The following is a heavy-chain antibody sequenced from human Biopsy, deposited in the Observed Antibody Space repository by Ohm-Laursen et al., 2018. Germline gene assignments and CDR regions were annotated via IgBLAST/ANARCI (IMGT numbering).Heavy chain of an antibody. D-gene: IGHD3-22*01. V-gene: IGHV4-31*01. Sequence: PSETLSLTCCVSGGSINSANYFWAWIRQHPGKGLEWIGYIFYSAITYYNPSLKNLITISGDTSKNQFSLKLNSVTAADTAVYYCARGDYFDSNGYFWFDPWGQGTLVTVSS. CDR2: IFYSAIT. CDR1: GGSINSANYF. CDR3: ARGDYFDSNGYFWFDP. J-gene: IGHJ5*02.